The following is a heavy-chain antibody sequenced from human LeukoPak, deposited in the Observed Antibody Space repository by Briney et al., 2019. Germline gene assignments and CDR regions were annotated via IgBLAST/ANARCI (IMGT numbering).Heavy chain of an antibody. CDR3: ARVGGTGWYHDDY. CDR2: ITALSSYI. Sequence: KSGRSLRLSCAASGFTFSHYTMNGVRQAPGKGLEWVSSITALSSYIYYADSVKGRFTISRDNANNSLYLQMTSLRAEDTAVYYCARVGGTGWYHDDYWGQGTLVTVSS. CDR1: GFTFSHYT. D-gene: IGHD6-19*01. J-gene: IGHJ4*02. V-gene: IGHV3-21*01.